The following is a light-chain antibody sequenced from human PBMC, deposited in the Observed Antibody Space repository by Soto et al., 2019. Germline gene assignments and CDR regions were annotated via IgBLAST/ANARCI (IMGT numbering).Light chain of an antibody. V-gene: IGKV3-15*01. Sequence: EIVLTQSPGTLSLSPGERATLSCRASQSVRSSHLAWYQQKPGQAPRLLIYGASNRATGIPDRFSGSGSGTEFTLTISRLQSEDFAVYYCQKYNNWPPWTVGQGTKVDIK. J-gene: IGKJ1*01. CDR3: QKYNNWPPWT. CDR2: GAS. CDR1: QSVRSSH.